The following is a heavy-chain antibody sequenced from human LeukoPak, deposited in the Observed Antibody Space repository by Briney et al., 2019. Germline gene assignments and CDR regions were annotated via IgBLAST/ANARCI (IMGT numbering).Heavy chain of an antibody. D-gene: IGHD3-22*01. Sequence: GGSLRLSCAAFGFTFSSYGMHWVRQTAGKGLEWVAFIRHDGTYQQYADSVKGRFTVSRDNSKDKVYLQMNGLRTEDTAVYYCAKNRDSSDYPRDFDYWGQGTLATVSS. CDR3: AKNRDSSDYPRDFDY. CDR2: IRHDGTYQ. CDR1: GFTFSSYG. J-gene: IGHJ4*02. V-gene: IGHV3-30*02.